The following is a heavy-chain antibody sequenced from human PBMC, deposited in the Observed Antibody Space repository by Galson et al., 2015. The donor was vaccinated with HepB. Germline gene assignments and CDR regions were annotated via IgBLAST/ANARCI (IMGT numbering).Heavy chain of an antibody. CDR1: GGSITSNY. CDR2: INYSGST. Sequence: ETLSLTCTVSGGSITSNYWSWMRQPPGKGLEWIGYINYSGSTNYKPSLKSRVTISVDTSKNQFSLMLSSVTTADTAVYYCAREGGRGAPSDYWGQGTLVTVSS. J-gene: IGHJ4*02. CDR3: AREGGRGAPSDY. D-gene: IGHD1-26*01. V-gene: IGHV4-59*01.